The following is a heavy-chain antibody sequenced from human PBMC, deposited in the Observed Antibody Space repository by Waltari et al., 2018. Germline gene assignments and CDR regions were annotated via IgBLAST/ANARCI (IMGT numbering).Heavy chain of an antibody. J-gene: IGHJ6*02. Sequence: QVQLQESGPGLVTPSQTLSLPCTGSGGSLSSRSYYWSWVRQPPGKGLEWIGYVYSSVSTYYNPALMTRVDISKHTSTNQFSLKLTSVTAADTAVYYCARVTAVTGTGGMDVWGQGTTVIVSS. V-gene: IGHV4-30-4*01. CDR1: GGSLSSRSYY. D-gene: IGHD6-19*01. CDR2: VYSSVST. CDR3: ARVTAVTGTGGMDV.